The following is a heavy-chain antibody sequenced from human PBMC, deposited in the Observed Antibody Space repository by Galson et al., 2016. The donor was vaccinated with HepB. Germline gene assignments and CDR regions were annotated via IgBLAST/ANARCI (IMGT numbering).Heavy chain of an antibody. V-gene: IGHV6-1*01. Sequence: CAISGDSVSSKSAAWNWIRQSPSRGLEWLGRTYYRSKWYSDYAVSLKSRISINPDTSKNQFSLQLNSVTPEDTAVYYCARDAKSVDSSGSNLDYWGQGTLVTVPS. CDR2: TYYRSKWYS. D-gene: IGHD3-22*01. J-gene: IGHJ4*02. CDR1: GDSVSSKSAA. CDR3: ARDAKSVDSSGSNLDY.